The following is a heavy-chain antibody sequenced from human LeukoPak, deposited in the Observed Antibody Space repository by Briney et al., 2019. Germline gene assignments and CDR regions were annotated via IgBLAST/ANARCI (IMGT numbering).Heavy chain of an antibody. CDR1: GFTFNTYG. D-gene: IGHD6-19*01. J-gene: IGHJ4*02. Sequence: GGSLRLSCAASGFTFNTYGMLWVRQAPGQGPEWVALIRYDGSNKYYADSVKGRFTISRDNSKNTLYLQMNSLRVEDTAMYYCAKAGTQQWLLFVGVYWGQGALVTVSS. CDR3: AKAGTQQWLLFVGVY. CDR2: IRYDGSNK. V-gene: IGHV3-30*02.